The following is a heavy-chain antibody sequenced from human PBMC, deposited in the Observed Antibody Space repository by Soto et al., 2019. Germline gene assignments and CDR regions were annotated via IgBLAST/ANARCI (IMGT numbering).Heavy chain of an antibody. D-gene: IGHD3-22*01. Sequence: GASVKVSCKASGGTFSSYAISCVRQAPGQGLEWMGWIIPIFGTANYEQKFQGRVTITADESTSTAYMELSSRRSEDTAVYYCASREYGYDSSGSSSGPYYYYGMDVWGQGTTVTVSS. CDR1: GGTFSSYA. V-gene: IGHV1-69*13. CDR2: IIPIFGTA. CDR3: ASREYGYDSSGSSSGPYYYYGMDV. J-gene: IGHJ6*02.